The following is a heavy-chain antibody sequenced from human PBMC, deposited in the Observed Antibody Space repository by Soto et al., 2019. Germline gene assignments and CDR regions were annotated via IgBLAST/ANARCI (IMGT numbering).Heavy chain of an antibody. CDR1: GDSISSSSYY. D-gene: IGHD3-10*01. Sequence: QLQLQESGPGLVKPSETLSLICSVSGDSISSSSYYWGWIRQPPGKGLEWIGNIYYTGSTYYNPSLKSRVTISVDKSENQFSLTLSSVTAADTAVYYCARLPEMATNGVGGDVFEIWGQGTMVTVSS. CDR3: ARLPEMATNGVGGDVFEI. V-gene: IGHV4-39*01. CDR2: IYYTGST. J-gene: IGHJ3*02.